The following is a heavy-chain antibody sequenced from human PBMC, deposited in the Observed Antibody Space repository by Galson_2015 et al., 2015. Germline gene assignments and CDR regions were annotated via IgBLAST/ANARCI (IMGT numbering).Heavy chain of an antibody. Sequence: SLRLSCAASGFSFSNYAMSWVRQAPGKGLEWVSGLSVGGDDTYYADSVKGRFTISRDNSKNTLYLQMNSLRAEDTAIYYCAKGSSGSYWYFQRWGQGTLVTVSS. CDR2: LSVGGDDT. V-gene: IGHV3-23*01. CDR3: AKGSSGSYWYFQR. CDR1: GFSFSNYA. D-gene: IGHD1-26*01. J-gene: IGHJ1*01.